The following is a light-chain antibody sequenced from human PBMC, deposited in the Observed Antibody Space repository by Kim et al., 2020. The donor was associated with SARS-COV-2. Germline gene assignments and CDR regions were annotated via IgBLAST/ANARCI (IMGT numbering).Light chain of an antibody. V-gene: IGLV1-47*01. CDR3: AAWDDSLSGRV. J-gene: IGLJ3*02. Sequence: QSVLTQPPSASGTPGQRVTISCSGSSSNIGSNYVYWYQQLPGTAPKLLIYRNNQRPSGVPDRFSGSKSGTSASLAISGLRSEDEADYCCAAWDDSLSGRVFGGGTQLTVL. CDR2: RNN. CDR1: SSNIGSNY.